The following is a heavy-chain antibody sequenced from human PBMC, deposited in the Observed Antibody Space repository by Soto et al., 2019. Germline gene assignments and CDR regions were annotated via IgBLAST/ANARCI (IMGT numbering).Heavy chain of an antibody. CDR2: FDPEDGET. CDR3: ATTVVYYYGSGSYRKWFDP. Sequence: ASVKVSCKVSGYTLTELSMHWVRQAPGKGLEWMGGFDPEDGETIYAQKFQGRVTMTEDTSTDTAYMELSSLRSEDTAVYYCATTVVYYYGSGSYRKWFDPWGQGTLVTVSS. CDR1: GYTLTELS. V-gene: IGHV1-24*01. J-gene: IGHJ5*02. D-gene: IGHD3-10*01.